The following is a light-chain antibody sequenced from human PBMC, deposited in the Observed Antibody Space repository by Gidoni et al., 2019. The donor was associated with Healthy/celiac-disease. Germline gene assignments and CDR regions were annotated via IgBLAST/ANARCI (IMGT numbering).Light chain of an antibody. CDR3: QQYNNWPWT. V-gene: IGKV3-15*01. CDR1: QSVSSN. CDR2: GAS. Sequence: EIVMTQSPATLSVSTGERATLSCRASQSVSSNLAWYQQKPGQAPRLLIYGASTRATGIPARFSGSGSGTEFTLTISSLRSEDFAVYYCQQYNNWPWTFGQGTKVEIK. J-gene: IGKJ1*01.